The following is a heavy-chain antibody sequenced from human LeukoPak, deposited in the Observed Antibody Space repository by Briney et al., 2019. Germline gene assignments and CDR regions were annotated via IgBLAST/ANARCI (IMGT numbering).Heavy chain of an antibody. CDR1: GYSISSGYY. D-gene: IGHD6-13*01. Sequence: SETLSLTCTVSGYSISSGYYWGWIRQPPGKGLEWIESMYHSGSTNYNPSLKSRVTISVDTSKNQFSLKLSSVTAADTAVYYCARGAAGTSYYFDYWGQGTLVTVSS. V-gene: IGHV4-38-2*02. CDR2: MYHSGST. CDR3: ARGAAGTSYYFDY. J-gene: IGHJ4*02.